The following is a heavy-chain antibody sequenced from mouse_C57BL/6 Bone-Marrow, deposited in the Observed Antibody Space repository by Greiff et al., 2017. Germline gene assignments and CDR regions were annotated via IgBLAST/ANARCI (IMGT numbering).Heavy chain of an antibody. CDR2: IYPRGGST. CDR3: ARSGHCNQAWFDY. CDR1: GYTFTSYD. Sequence: VQLQQSGPELVKPGASVKLSCKASGYTFTSYDINWVKQRPGQGLEWIGWIYPRGGSTKYNEKFKGKATLTVDQYSSTAYMELHSLTSEDSAVYFCARSGHCNQAWFDYWGQGTLVTVSA. D-gene: IGHD6-2*01. V-gene: IGHV1-85*01. J-gene: IGHJ3*01.